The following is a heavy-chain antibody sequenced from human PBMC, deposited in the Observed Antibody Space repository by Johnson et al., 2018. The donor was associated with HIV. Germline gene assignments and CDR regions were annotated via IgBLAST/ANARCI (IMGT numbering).Heavy chain of an antibody. CDR1: GFAFSSYA. D-gene: IGHD4-23*01. J-gene: IGHJ3*02. V-gene: IGHV3-30*04. CDR2: ISYDGRDA. CDR3: ARDYRYGGNSAFDI. Sequence: QMQLVESGGGVVQPGTSLRLSCTASGFAFSSYALHWVRQAPGKGLEWVAVISYDGRDAYYADSVKGRFTISRDNSKNTLYLQMNSLRAEDTAVYYCARDYRYGGNSAFDIWGQGTMVTVSS.